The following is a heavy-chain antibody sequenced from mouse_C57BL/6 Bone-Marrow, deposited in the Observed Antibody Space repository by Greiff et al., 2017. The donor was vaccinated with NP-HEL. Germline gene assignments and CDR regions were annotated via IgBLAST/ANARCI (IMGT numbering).Heavy chain of an antibody. V-gene: IGHV3-6*01. Sequence: EVKLMESGPGLVKPSQSLSLTCSVTGYSITSGYYWNWIRQFPGNKLEWMGYISYDGSNNYNPSLKNRISITRDTSKNQFFLKLNSVTTEDTATYYCARETYYDHPWFAYWGQGTLVTVSA. D-gene: IGHD2-4*01. CDR3: ARETYYDHPWFAY. J-gene: IGHJ3*01. CDR2: ISYDGSN. CDR1: GYSITSGYY.